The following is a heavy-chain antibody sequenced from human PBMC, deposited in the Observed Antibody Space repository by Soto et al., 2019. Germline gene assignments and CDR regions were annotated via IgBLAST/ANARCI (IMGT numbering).Heavy chain of an antibody. D-gene: IGHD5-12*01. CDR2: IIPIFGTA. Sequence: SVKVSCKASGGTFSSYAISWVRQAPGQGLEWMGGIIPIFGTANYAQKFQGRVTITADESTSTAYMELSSLRSEDTAVYYCARLRYSGYDLDYWGQGTLVTVSS. CDR3: ARLRYSGYDLDY. CDR1: GGTFSSYA. V-gene: IGHV1-69*13. J-gene: IGHJ4*02.